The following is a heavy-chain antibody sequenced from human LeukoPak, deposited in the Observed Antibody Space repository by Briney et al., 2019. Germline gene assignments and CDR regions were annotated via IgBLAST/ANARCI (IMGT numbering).Heavy chain of an antibody. CDR3: ATNADTAMVTSYFDY. J-gene: IGHJ4*02. V-gene: IGHV4-34*01. CDR1: GGSFSGYY. D-gene: IGHD5-18*01. CDR2: INHSGST. Sequence: SETLSLTCAVYGGSFSGYYWSWIRQPPGKGLEWIGEINHSGSTNYNPSLKSRVAISVDTSKNQFSLKLSSVTAADTAVYYCATNADTAMVTSYFDYWGQGTLVTVSS.